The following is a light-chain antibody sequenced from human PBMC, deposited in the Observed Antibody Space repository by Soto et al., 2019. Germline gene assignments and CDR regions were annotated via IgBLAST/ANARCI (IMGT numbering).Light chain of an antibody. V-gene: IGKV1-16*01. J-gene: IGKJ1*01. CDR3: PHYSSHPPP. Sequence: IQMTQSPSSLSASVRDRAVITCRASQNIGNYLNWYQQTPGKAPRPLISTASSLQSGVPSRFSGSGSGTDFTLTISCLQSEDFAPYYCPHYSSHPPPFARGTKVDIK. CDR2: TAS. CDR1: QNIGNY.